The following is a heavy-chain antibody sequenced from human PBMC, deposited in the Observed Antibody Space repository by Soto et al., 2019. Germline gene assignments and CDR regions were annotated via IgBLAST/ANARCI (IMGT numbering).Heavy chain of an antibody. V-gene: IGHV3-23*04. CDR1: GFTFDDYA. CDR2: ISGSGGST. CDR3: AKGGYYCSGGSCYSYAFDI. D-gene: IGHD2-15*01. J-gene: IGHJ3*02. Sequence: EVQLVESGGGLVQPGRSLRLSCAASGFTFDDYAMHWVRQAPGKGLEWVSGISGSGGSTYYADSVKGRFTISRDNSKNTLYLQMNSLRAEDTAVYYCAKGGYYCSGGSCYSYAFDIWGQGTMVTVSS.